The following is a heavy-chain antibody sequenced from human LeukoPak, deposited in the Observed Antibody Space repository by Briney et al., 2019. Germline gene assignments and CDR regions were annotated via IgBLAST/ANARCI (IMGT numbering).Heavy chain of an antibody. J-gene: IGHJ5*02. V-gene: IGHV1-18*01. Sequence: ASVKVSCKASGYTFTSYVISWVRQAPGQGLEGMGWISVYNGNTNYAQKLQGRVSMTTDTSTSTAYMELRSLRSDDTAVYYCARDGGSRYNWNDDWFDPWGQGTLVTVSS. D-gene: IGHD1-20*01. CDR2: ISVYNGNT. CDR3: ARDGGSRYNWNDDWFDP. CDR1: GYTFTSYV.